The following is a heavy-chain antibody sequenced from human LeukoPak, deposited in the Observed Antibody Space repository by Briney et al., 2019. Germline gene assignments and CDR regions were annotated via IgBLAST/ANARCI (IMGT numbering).Heavy chain of an antibody. V-gene: IGHV1-2*02. D-gene: IGHD7-27*01. J-gene: IGHJ6*03. CDR3: ARDREPGNWGIDYYYYYYMDV. CDR2: INPNSGGT. CDR1: GYTFTGYY. Sequence: VASVKVSCKASGYTFTGYYMHWVRQAPGQGLEWMGWINPNSGGTNYAQKFQGRVTMTRDTSISTAYMELSRLRSDDTAVYYCARDREPGNWGIDYYYYYYMDVWGKGTTVTVSS.